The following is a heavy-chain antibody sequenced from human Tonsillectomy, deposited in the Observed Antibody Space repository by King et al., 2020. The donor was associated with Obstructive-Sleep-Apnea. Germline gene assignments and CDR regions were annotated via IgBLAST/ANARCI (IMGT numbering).Heavy chain of an antibody. V-gene: IGHV3-9*01. D-gene: IGHD6-19*01. CDR2: ISWNSGSI. Sequence: VQLVESGGGLVQPGRSLRLSCAASGFTFDDYAMHWVRQAPGKGLEWVSGISWNSGSIGYADSVKGRFTISRDNAKNSLYLQMNSLRAEDTALYYCAKDNSHLYSSGWYSEGVGYWGQGTLVTVSS. CDR1: GFTFDDYA. CDR3: AKDNSHLYSSGWYSEGVGY. J-gene: IGHJ4*02.